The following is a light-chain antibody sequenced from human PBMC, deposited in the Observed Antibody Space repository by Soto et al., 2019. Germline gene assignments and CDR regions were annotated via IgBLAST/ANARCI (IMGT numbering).Light chain of an antibody. CDR2: DAS. V-gene: IGKV3-11*01. CDR1: QSVSSY. J-gene: IGKJ2*01. Sequence: EIVLTQSPATLSLSPGERATLSCRASQSVSSYLAWYQQKPGQAPRLLIYDASNRATGIPARFSGSGSGTDFTLPISSLEPEEFAVYYCQQRSNWPPATFGHRTKLEIK. CDR3: QQRSNWPPAT.